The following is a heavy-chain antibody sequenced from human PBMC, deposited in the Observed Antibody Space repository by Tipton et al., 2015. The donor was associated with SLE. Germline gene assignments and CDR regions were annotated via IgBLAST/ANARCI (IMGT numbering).Heavy chain of an antibody. CDR3: ARDDSFRHYYHGMDV. D-gene: IGHD2-21*01. Sequence: SLRLSCAASGFTFSSYWIHWVRQVPGKGLVWVSRINSDGSSTIYADSVKGRFTISRDNAKNSLYLQMNSLRAEDTAVYYCARDDSFRHYYHGMDVWGQGTTVTVSS. CDR2: INSDGSST. CDR1: GFTFSSYW. J-gene: IGHJ6*02. V-gene: IGHV3-74*01.